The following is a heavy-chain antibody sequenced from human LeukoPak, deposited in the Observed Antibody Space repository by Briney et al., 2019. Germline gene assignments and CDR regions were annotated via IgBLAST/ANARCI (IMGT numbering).Heavy chain of an antibody. D-gene: IGHD6-19*01. J-gene: IGHJ5*02. CDR1: GGTFSSYA. Sequence: ASVKVSCKASGGTFSSYAISWVRQAPGQGLEWMGRIIPIFGIANYAQKFQGRVTITADKSTSTAYMELSSLRSEATAVYYCAGHTTVAGTVNWFDPWGQGTLVTVSS. V-gene: IGHV1-69*04. CDR2: IIPIFGIA. CDR3: AGHTTVAGTVNWFDP.